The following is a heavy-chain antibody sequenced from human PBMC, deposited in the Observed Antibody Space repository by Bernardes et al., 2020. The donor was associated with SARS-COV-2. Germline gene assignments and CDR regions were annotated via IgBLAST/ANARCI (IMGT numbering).Heavy chain of an antibody. V-gene: IGHV4-34*01. CDR1: GGSFSGYY. CDR2: INHSGST. Sequence: SETLSLTCAVYGGSFSGYYWCWIRQPPGKGPEWIGEINHSGSTNYNPSLKSRVTISVDTSKNQFSLKLSSVTAAGTAVYYCARGVVPDLAYWGQGTLVTVSS. CDR3: ARGVVPDLAY. D-gene: IGHD2-15*01. J-gene: IGHJ4*02.